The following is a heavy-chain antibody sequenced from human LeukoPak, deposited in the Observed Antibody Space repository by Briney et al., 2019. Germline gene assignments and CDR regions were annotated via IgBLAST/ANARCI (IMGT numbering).Heavy chain of an antibody. D-gene: IGHD6-6*01. Sequence: GGSLRLSCAASGFTVSSNYMSWVRQAPGKGLEWVSVIYSGGSTYYADSVKGRFTISRDNSKNTLYLQMNSLRAEDTAVYYCARDGLVAQSYYYYGMDIWGQGTTVTVSS. CDR1: GFTVSSNY. CDR3: ARDGLVAQSYYYYGMDI. J-gene: IGHJ6*02. V-gene: IGHV3-66*01. CDR2: IYSGGST.